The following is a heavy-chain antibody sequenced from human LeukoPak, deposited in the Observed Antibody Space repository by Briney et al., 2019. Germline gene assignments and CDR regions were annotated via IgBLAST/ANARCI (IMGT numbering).Heavy chain of an antibody. D-gene: IGHD2-2*01. CDR1: GYTFISYG. CDR3: ARLLGTAANDAFDI. V-gene: IGHV1-18*01. Sequence: GASVTVSCKASGYTFISYGISWVRQAPGQGLEWMGWISAYNGNTNYAQKLQGRVTMTTDTSTSTAYMELRSLRSDDTAVYYCARLLGTAANDAFDIWGQGTMVTVSS. J-gene: IGHJ3*02. CDR2: ISAYNGNT.